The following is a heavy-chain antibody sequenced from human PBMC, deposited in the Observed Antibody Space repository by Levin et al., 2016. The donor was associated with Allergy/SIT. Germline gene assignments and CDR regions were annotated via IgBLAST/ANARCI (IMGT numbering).Heavy chain of an antibody. CDR3: AKPSTYYYGSGSYRGAFDI. CDR2: ISSSSSTI. Sequence: VRQAPGKGLEWVSYISSSSSTIYYADSVKGRFTISRDNAKNSLYLQMNSLRAEDTAVYYCAKPSTYYYGSGSYRGAFDIWGQGTMVTVSS. J-gene: IGHJ3*02. V-gene: IGHV3-48*01. D-gene: IGHD3-10*01.